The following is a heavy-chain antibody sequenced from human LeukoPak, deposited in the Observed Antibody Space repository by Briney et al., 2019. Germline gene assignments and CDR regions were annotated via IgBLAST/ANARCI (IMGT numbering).Heavy chain of an antibody. CDR3: ASLAGYSSGWVDY. J-gene: IGHJ4*02. CDR2: IIPIFGTA. Sequence: SVKVSCKASGGTFSSYAISWVRQAPGQGLEWMGGIIPIFGTANYAQKFQGRVTITADESTSTAYMELSSLRSEDTAVYYCASLAGYSSGWVDYWGQGTLVTASS. CDR1: GGTFSSYA. D-gene: IGHD6-19*01. V-gene: IGHV1-69*13.